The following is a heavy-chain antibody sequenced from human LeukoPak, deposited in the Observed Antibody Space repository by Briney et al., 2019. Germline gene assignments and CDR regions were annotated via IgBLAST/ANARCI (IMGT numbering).Heavy chain of an antibody. CDR2: INPNSGGT. D-gene: IGHD2-15*01. V-gene: IGHV1-2*02. CDR1: GYTFTGYY. J-gene: IGHJ4*02. CDR3: ASGRVVVVAATNFDY. Sequence: ASVKVSCKASGYTFTGYYMHWVRQAPGQGLEWMGWINPNSGGTNYAQKFQGRVTMTRDTSISTAYMELSRLRSDDTAVHYCASGRVVVVAATNFDYWGQGTLVTVSS.